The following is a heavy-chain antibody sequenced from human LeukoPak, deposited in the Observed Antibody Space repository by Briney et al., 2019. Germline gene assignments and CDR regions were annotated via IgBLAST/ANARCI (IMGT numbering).Heavy chain of an antibody. V-gene: IGHV1-18*01. D-gene: IGHD1-26*01. CDR2: ISAYNGNT. CDR1: GYTFTSYG. CDR3: ARDLEGVGATKPRIGY. J-gene: IGHJ4*02. Sequence: GASVKVSCKASGYTFTSYGISWVRQAPGQGLEGMGWISAYNGNTNYAQKLQGRVTMTTDTSTSTAYMELRSLRSDDTAVYYCARDLEGVGATKPRIGYWGQGTLVTVSS.